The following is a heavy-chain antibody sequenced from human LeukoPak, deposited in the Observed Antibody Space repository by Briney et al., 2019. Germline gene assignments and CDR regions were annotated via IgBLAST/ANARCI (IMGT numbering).Heavy chain of an antibody. CDR1: GFTFDDYA. V-gene: IGHV3-9*01. Sequence: GGSLRLSCAASGFTFDDYAVHWVRQAPGKGLEWVSGISWNSGSIGYADSVKGRFTISRDNAKNSLYLQMNSLRAEDTAVYYCARGNHDYGDYEVLYFDYWGQGTMVTVSS. CDR3: ARGNHDYGDYEVLYFDY. CDR2: ISWNSGSI. J-gene: IGHJ4*02. D-gene: IGHD4-17*01.